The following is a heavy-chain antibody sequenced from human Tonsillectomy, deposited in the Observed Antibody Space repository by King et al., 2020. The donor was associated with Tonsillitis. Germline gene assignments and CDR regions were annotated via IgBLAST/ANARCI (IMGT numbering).Heavy chain of an antibody. V-gene: IGHV3-11*05. CDR3: ARDVPIARSGGSCYSHFFDY. CDR1: GFTFSDYY. Sequence: VQLVESGGGLVKPGGSLRLSCAASGFTFSDYYMSWIRQAPGKGLEWVSYISSSSSYTNYADSVKGRFTISRDNAKNLLYLQMNSLRAEDTAVYYCARDVPIARSGGSCYSHFFDYWGQGTLVTVSS. D-gene: IGHD2-15*01. CDR2: ISSSSSYT. J-gene: IGHJ4*02.